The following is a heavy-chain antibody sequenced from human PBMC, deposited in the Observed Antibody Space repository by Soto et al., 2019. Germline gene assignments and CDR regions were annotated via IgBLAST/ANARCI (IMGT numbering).Heavy chain of an antibody. Sequence: QVQLVQSGAEVKKPGASVKVSCKASGYTFTSYGISWVRQAPGQGLEWMGWISAYNGNTNYAQKLQGRVTMTTDTXTXTXYRELRSLRSDDTAVYYCARGEGGYDYVGYYYGMDVWGQGTTVTVSS. CDR1: GYTFTSYG. J-gene: IGHJ6*02. D-gene: IGHD3-16*01. CDR3: ARGEGGYDYVGYYYGMDV. V-gene: IGHV1-18*01. CDR2: ISAYNGNT.